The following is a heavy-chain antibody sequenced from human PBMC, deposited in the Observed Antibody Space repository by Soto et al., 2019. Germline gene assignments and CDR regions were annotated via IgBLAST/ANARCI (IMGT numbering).Heavy chain of an antibody. CDR3: ARAIRYFDY. D-gene: IGHD2-2*02. J-gene: IGHJ4*02. CDR2: IYYSGST. CDR1: GGSLSSGGYY. Sequence: SETLSLTCTVSGGSLSSGGYYWSWIRQHPGEGLEWIGYIYYSGSTYYNPSLKSRVTISGDTSKNQFSLKLSSVTAADTAVYYCARAIRYFDYWGQGTLVTVSS. V-gene: IGHV4-31*03.